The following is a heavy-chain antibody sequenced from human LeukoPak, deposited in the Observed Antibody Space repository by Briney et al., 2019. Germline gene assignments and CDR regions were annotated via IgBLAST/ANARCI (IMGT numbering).Heavy chain of an antibody. CDR2: ISGSGGST. D-gene: IGHD3-10*01. Sequence: GGSLRLSCAASGFTFSSYAMSWVRQAPGKGLEWVSAISGSGGSTYYADSVKGRFTISRDNSKNTLYLQMNSLRAEDTAVYYCAKLFGTYYYGSGSYYNPYYYYGTDVWGQGTTVTVSS. CDR1: GFTFSSYA. V-gene: IGHV3-23*01. J-gene: IGHJ6*01. CDR3: AKLFGTYYYGSGSYYNPYYYYGTDV.